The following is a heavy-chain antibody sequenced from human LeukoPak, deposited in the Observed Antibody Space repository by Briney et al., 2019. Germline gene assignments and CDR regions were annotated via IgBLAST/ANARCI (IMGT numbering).Heavy chain of an antibody. D-gene: IGHD1-1*01. CDR2: ISYDGSNK. Sequence: GGSLRLSCAASGFTFSSYAMHWVRQAPGKGLEWVAVISYDGSNKYYADSVKGRFTISRDDSKSTFYLQMNSLRAEDTAVYYCAKKGVTTAPGNFFDYWGQGTLVTVSS. J-gene: IGHJ4*02. V-gene: IGHV3-30-3*01. CDR1: GFTFSSYA. CDR3: AKKGVTTAPGNFFDY.